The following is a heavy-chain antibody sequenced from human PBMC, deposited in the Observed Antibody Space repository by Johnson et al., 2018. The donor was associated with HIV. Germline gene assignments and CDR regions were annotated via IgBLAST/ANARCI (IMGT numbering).Heavy chain of an antibody. CDR1: GFTVSSNY. Sequence: VQLVESGGGLVQPGGSLRLSCAASGFTVSSNYMSWVRQAPGKGLEWVSVIYSGGSTYYADSVKGRFTISRDNSKNTLYLQMNSLRAEDTAVYYCAYPIATTAFEAFDIWGRGTMVTVSS. CDR2: IYSGGST. V-gene: IGHV3-66*01. D-gene: IGHD6-13*01. J-gene: IGHJ3*02. CDR3: AYPIATTAFEAFDI.